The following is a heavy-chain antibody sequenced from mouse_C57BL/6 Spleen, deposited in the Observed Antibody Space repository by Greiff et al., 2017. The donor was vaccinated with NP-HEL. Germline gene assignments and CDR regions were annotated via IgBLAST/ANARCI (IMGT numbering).Heavy chain of an antibody. D-gene: IGHD2-5*01. CDR3: AIEGAYYSNPAWFAY. CDR1: GYTFTSYW. CDR2: IHPSDSDT. V-gene: IGHV1-74*01. Sequence: HVQLQQPGAELVKPGASVKVSFKASGYTFTSYWMHWLKQRPVPGLEWIGRIHPSDSDTNYNQKFKGKATLTVDKSSSTAYMQLSSLTSEDSAVYYGAIEGAYYSNPAWFAYWGQGTLVTVSA. J-gene: IGHJ3*01.